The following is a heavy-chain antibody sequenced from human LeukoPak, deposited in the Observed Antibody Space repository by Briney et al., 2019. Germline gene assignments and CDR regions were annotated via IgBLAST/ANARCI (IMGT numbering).Heavy chain of an antibody. CDR1: GFTFSSYS. J-gene: IGHJ4*02. D-gene: IGHD6-19*01. CDR3: TRGLAVADY. CDR2: IRSKAYGGTT. V-gene: IGHV3-49*03. Sequence: PGGSLRLSCAASGFTFSSYSMSWFRQAPGKGLEWVGFIRSKAYGGTTEYAASVKGRFTISRDDSKSIAYLQMNSLKTEDTAVYYCTRGLAVADYWGQGTLVTVSS.